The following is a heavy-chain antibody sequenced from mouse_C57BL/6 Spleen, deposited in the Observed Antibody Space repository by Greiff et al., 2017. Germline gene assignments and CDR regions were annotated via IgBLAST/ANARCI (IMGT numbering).Heavy chain of an antibody. D-gene: IGHD1-1*01. CDR1: GYAFTNYL. V-gene: IGHV1-54*01. CDR3: ARCDYDGSSYFDY. J-gene: IGHJ2*01. CDR2: INPGSGGT. Sequence: QVQLQQSGAELVRPGTSVKVSCKASGYAFTNYLIEWVKQRPGQGLEWIGVINPGSGGTNYNEKFKGQATLTADKSSSTAYMLLRSLTSEDSAVYFCARCDYDGSSYFDYWGQGTTLTVSS.